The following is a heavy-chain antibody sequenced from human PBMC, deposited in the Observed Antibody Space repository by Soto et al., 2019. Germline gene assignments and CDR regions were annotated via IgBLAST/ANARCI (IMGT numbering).Heavy chain of an antibody. CDR3: ARGELYYYDSSGEVGALHYYFDY. J-gene: IGHJ4*02. CDR2: INPSGGST. D-gene: IGHD3-22*01. V-gene: IGHV1-46*01. Sequence: GASVKVSCKASGYTFTSYYMHWVRQAPGQGLEWMGIINPSGGSTSYAQKFQGRVTMTRDTSTSTVYMELSSLRSEDTAVYYCARGELYYYDSSGEVGALHYYFDYWGQGTLVTVCS. CDR1: GYTFTSYY.